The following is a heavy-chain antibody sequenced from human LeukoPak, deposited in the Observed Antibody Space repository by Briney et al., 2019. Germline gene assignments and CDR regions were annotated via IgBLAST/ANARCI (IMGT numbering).Heavy chain of an antibody. CDR3: AIGWLQLHDSGVGAFDI. Sequence: ASVKVSCKASGYTFTSYDINWVRQAPGKGLEWMGGFDPEDGETIYAQKFQGRVTMTEDTSTDTAYMELSSLRSEDTAVYYCAIGWLQLHDSGVGAFDIWGQGTMVTVSS. CDR2: FDPEDGET. D-gene: IGHD5-24*01. CDR1: GYTFTSYD. J-gene: IGHJ3*02. V-gene: IGHV1-24*01.